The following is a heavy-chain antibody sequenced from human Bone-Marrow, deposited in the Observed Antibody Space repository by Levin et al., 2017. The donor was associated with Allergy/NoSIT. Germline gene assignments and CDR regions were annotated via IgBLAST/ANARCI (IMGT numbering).Heavy chain of an antibody. V-gene: IGHV5-51*01. Sequence: KVSCKGSGYSFTNYWIGWVRQMPGKGLEWMGIIHPDDSQTRYSPSFQGQVTISADKSISTAYLPWSNLKASDTAIYYCGSQWASSGWYNAYWGQGTLVTVSS. J-gene: IGHJ4*02. CDR2: IHPDDSQT. CDR1: GYSFTNYW. D-gene: IGHD6-19*01. CDR3: GSQWASSGWYNAY.